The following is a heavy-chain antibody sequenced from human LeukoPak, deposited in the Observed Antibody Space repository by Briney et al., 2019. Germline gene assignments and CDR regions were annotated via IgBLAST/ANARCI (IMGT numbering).Heavy chain of an antibody. V-gene: IGHV3-7*01. CDR2: IKQDGSEK. D-gene: IGHD6-13*01. J-gene: IGHJ4*02. CDR1: GFTFSSYW. CDR3: ARGFWGHSSSWYLDY. Sequence: GGSLRLSCAASGFTFSSYWMSWVRQAPGKGLEWVANIKQDGSEKYYVDSVKGRFTISRDNAKNSLYLQMNSLRAEDTAVYYCARGFWGHSSSWYLDYWGQGTLVTVSS.